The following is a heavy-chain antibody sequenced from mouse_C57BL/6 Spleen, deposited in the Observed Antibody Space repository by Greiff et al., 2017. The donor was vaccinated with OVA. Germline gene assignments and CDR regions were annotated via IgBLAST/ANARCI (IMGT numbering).Heavy chain of an antibody. CDR2: IWSGGST. J-gene: IGHJ1*03. V-gene: IGHV2-2*01. Sequence: VKLMESGPGLVQPSQSLSITCTVSGFSLTSYGVHWVRQSPGKGLEWLGVIWSGGSTDYNAAFISRLSISKDNSKSQVFFKMNSLQADDTAIYYCARYDGYRYWYFDVWGTGTTVTVSS. CDR1: GFSLTSYG. D-gene: IGHD2-3*01. CDR3: ARYDGYRYWYFDV.